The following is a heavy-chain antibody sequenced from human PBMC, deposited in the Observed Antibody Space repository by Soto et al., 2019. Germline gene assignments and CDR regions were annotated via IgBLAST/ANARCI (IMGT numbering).Heavy chain of an antibody. V-gene: IGHV1-69*06. CDR2: IIPIFGTA. CDR3: AREGMSGPSYYYYYGMDV. J-gene: IGHJ6*02. D-gene: IGHD3-3*01. Sequence: SVKVSCKASGGTFSSYAISWVRQAPGRGLEWMGGIIPIFGTANYAQKFQGRVTITAGKSTSTAYMELSSLRSEDTAVYYCAREGMSGPSYYYYYGMDVWGQGTTVTVSS. CDR1: GGTFSSYA.